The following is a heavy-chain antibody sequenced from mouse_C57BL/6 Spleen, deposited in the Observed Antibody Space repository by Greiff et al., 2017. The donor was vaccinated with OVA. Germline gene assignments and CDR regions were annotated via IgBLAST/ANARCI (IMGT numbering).Heavy chain of an antibody. V-gene: IGHV5-4*01. J-gene: IGHJ3*01. CDR1: GFTFSSYA. CDR2: ISDGGSYT. D-gene: IGHD2-12*01. CDR3: ARVCYDGFAY. Sequence: EVHLVESGGGLVKPGGSLKLSCAASGFTFSSYAMSWVRQTPEKRLEWVATISDGGSYTYYPDNVKGRFTISRDNAKNNLYLQMSHLKSEDTAMYYFARVCYDGFAYWGQGTLVTVSA.